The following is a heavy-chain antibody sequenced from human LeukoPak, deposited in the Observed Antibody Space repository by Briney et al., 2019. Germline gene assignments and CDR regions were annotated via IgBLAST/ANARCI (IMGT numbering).Heavy chain of an antibody. D-gene: IGHD5-12*01. CDR1: GFTFSNYE. V-gene: IGHV3-48*03. CDR2: ISSSGSTI. Sequence: GGSLRLSCAASGFTFSNYEMNWVRQAPGKGLEWVSYISSSGSTIYYADSVKGRFTISRDNAKNSLYLQMNSLRAEDTAICYCARGRYSGYDFDYWGQGALVTVSS. CDR3: ARGRYSGYDFDY. J-gene: IGHJ4*02.